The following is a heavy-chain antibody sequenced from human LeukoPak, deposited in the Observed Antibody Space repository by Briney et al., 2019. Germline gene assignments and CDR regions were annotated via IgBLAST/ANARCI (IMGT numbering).Heavy chain of an antibody. CDR1: GFTFSSYW. CDR3: TRAPDYGDYVFWYYFDY. V-gene: IGHV3-49*04. CDR2: IRSKAYGGTT. J-gene: IGHJ4*02. D-gene: IGHD4-17*01. Sequence: GGSLRLSCAASGFTFSSYWMSWVRQAPGKGLEWVGFIRSKAYGGTTEYAASVKGRFTISRDDSKNTAYLQMNSLKTEDTAVYYCTRAPDYGDYVFWYYFDYWGQGTLVTVSS.